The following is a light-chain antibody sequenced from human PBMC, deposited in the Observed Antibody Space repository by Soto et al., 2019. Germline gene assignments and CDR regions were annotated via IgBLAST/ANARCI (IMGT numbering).Light chain of an antibody. Sequence: ESVLTQSPGTLSMSPGERATLSCRASQSVSSSYSAWYQQKPGQAPRLLIYGASSRATGIPDRFSGSGSGTDFPLTISRLEAEDFAVYYCQQYGSSPFTFGPGTKVDIK. V-gene: IGKV3-20*01. J-gene: IGKJ3*01. CDR2: GAS. CDR3: QQYGSSPFT. CDR1: QSVSSSY.